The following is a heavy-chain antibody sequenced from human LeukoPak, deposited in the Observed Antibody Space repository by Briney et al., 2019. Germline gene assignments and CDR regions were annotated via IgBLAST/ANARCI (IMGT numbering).Heavy chain of an antibody. CDR1: GFTLWRHG. Sequence: GSLRLSCTTSGFTLWRHGMHWVRQAPGKGLEWVAVTWYGGSDYADSVRGRFSVSGDIFGNTVYLQMDNLRVEDTALYYCAREQSTSGHAGAFDIWGQGTVVTVSS. V-gene: IGHV3-33*01. D-gene: IGHD5-12*01. J-gene: IGHJ3*02. CDR2: TWYGGS. CDR3: AREQSTSGHAGAFDI.